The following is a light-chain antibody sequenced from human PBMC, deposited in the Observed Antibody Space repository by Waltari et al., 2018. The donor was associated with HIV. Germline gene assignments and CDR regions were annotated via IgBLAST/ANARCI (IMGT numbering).Light chain of an antibody. Sequence: EIVLTQAPPSLSVAPGQPATISCKSSQSLTHSDGKTYLYWYLQRPGQPPHLLTYQVSTRSSGVPDRFSGSGTWPFFTLRISRVEPEDAGTYYCMQSLQLPPTFGQGTRLDIK. V-gene: IGKV2D-29*01. J-gene: IGKJ2*01. CDR1: QSLTHSDGKTY. CDR3: MQSLQLPPT. CDR2: QVS.